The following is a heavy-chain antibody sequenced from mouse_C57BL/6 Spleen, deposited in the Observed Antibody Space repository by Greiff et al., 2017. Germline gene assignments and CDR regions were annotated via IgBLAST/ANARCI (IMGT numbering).Heavy chain of an antibody. V-gene: IGHV1-81*01. CDR3: ATYGSHWYFDV. CDR1: GYTFTSYG. D-gene: IGHD1-1*01. Sequence: QVQLQQSGAELARPGASVKLSCKASGYTFTSYGISWVKHRTGQGLEWIGEIYPRSGNTYYNEKFKGKATLTADKSSSTAYMELRSLTSEDSAVYFCATYGSHWYFDVWGTGTTVTVAS. J-gene: IGHJ1*03. CDR2: IYPRSGNT.